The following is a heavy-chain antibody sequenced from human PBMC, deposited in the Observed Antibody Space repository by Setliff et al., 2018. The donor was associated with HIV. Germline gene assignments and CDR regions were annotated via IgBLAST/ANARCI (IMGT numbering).Heavy chain of an antibody. Sequence: GSLRLSCEASGFTLRSYAMYWVRQAPGKGLEWVAGISGAGGSTYYADSVKGRFTISRDNSKNTLYLQMNSLRVDETAVYYCARGSNNYGAYPLYGMDIWGQGTSVTVSS. CDR2: ISGAGGST. V-gene: IGHV3-23*01. D-gene: IGHD4-17*01. J-gene: IGHJ6*02. CDR1: GFTLRSYA. CDR3: ARGSNNYGAYPLYGMDI.